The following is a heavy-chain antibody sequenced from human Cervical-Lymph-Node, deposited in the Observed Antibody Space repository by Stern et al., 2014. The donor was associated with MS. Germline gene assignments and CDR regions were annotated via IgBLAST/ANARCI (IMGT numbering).Heavy chain of an antibody. V-gene: IGHV5-51*01. CDR3: ARQRYFDY. Sequence: EVQLVESGPEVKRPGESLKISCQASGYTFTSYWIGWVRQMPGKGLEWIAIIFPGGPYIRYTPPFQAQVPLSADKSSSTAYLQWNNLKASDPAIYYCARQRYFDYWGQGTLVTVSS. J-gene: IGHJ4*02. CDR2: IFPGGPYI. CDR1: GYTFTSYW.